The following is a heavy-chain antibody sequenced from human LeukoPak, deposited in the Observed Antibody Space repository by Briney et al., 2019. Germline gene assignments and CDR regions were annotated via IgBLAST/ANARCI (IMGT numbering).Heavy chain of an antibody. D-gene: IGHD5-24*01. V-gene: IGHV4-34*01. Sequence: SETLPLTCAVYGGSFSGYYWSWIRQPPGKGLEWIGEINHSGSTNYNPSLKSRVTISVDTSKNQFSLKLSSVTAADTAVYYCARVEMATITPGYWYFDLWGRGTLVTVSS. CDR3: ARVEMATITPGYWYFDL. J-gene: IGHJ2*01. CDR2: INHSGST. CDR1: GGSFSGYY.